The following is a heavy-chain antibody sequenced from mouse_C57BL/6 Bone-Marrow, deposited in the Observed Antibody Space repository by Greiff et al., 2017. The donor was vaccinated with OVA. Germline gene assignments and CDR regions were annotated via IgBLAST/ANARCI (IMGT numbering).Heavy chain of an antibody. J-gene: IGHJ2*01. V-gene: IGHV1-52*01. Sequence: QVQLQQSGAELVRPGSSVKLSCKASGYTFTSYWLHWVKQRPIQGLEWIGNIYPSDSETHFNQKFKDKATLTVDKSSSTAYMQLSSLTSEDSAVYYCARHYGSSYYFDYWGKGTTLTVSS. D-gene: IGHD1-1*01. CDR1: GYTFTSYW. CDR2: IYPSDSET. CDR3: ARHYGSSYYFDY.